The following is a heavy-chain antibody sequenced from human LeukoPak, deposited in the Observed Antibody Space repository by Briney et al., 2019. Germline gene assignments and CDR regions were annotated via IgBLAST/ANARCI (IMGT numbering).Heavy chain of an antibody. Sequence: GASVKVSCKASGYTFTSYDINWVRQATGQGLEWMGWMNPNSGNTGYAQKFQGRVTVTRNTSISTAYMELSSLRSEDTAVYYCARGVFGYYYYGMDVWGQGTTVTVSS. D-gene: IGHD3-3*01. CDR1: GYTFTSYD. V-gene: IGHV1-8*01. CDR2: MNPNSGNT. CDR3: ARGVFGYYYYGMDV. J-gene: IGHJ6*02.